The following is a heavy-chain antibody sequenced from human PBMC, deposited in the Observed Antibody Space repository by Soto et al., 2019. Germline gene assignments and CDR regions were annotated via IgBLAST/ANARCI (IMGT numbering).Heavy chain of an antibody. V-gene: IGHV3-48*02. J-gene: IGHJ6*02. CDR3: AIVVVVIPPGYYYAMDV. D-gene: IGHD3-22*01. CDR1: GFTFSSFW. Sequence: GGSLRLSCAASGFTFSSFWMHWVRQAPGEGLEWVSSISTSSSDTIYYSDSVKGRFTISRDNGKNSLFLQMNSLRDEDTAVYYFAIVVVVIPPGYYYAMDVWGQGTTVTVSS. CDR2: ISTSSSDTI.